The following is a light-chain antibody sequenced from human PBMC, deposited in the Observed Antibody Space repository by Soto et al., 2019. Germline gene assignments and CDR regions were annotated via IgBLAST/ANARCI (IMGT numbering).Light chain of an antibody. CDR1: QSVSYY. CDR3: QPCSNWSPSA. CDR2: DAS. V-gene: IGKV3-11*01. Sequence: EIVVTQSPATLSLSPGERATLSCRASQSVSYYLAWYQQKRGQAPRLLIYDASKRAPGIPARFSGSGCGTDFTLTISILEAEEYAVYYCQPCSNWSPSAFGQGTPLEIK. J-gene: IGKJ5*01.